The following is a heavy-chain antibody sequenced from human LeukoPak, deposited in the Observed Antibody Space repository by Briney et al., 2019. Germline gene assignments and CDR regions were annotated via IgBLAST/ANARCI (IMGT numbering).Heavy chain of an antibody. CDR3: ARAGYSSGWSGAFDI. J-gene: IGHJ3*02. V-gene: IGHV4-4*02. CDR2: IYHSGST. D-gene: IGHD6-19*01. CDR1: GGSISSSNW. Sequence: SETLSLTCAVSGGSISSSNWWSWVRQPPAKGLEWIGEIYHSGSTNYNPSLKSRVTISVDKSKNQFSLKLSSVTAADTAVYYCARAGYSSGWSGAFDIWGQGTMVTVSS.